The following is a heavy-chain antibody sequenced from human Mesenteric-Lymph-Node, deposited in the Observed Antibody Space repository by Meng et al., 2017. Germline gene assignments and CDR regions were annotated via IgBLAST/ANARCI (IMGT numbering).Heavy chain of an antibody. CDR2: MYHSGTT. CDR1: GGSISSSYW. Sequence: HLQQSGPGLVRPSGTLPLTCVVSGGSISSSYWWTWVRQAPGKGLEWIGEMYHSGTTNYNPSLKSRVTISMGKSNNQLSLKLNSVTAADTAVYYCATQESRDGHNPYWGQGTLVTVSS. V-gene: IGHV4-4*02. CDR3: ATQESRDGHNPY. J-gene: IGHJ4*02. D-gene: IGHD5-24*01.